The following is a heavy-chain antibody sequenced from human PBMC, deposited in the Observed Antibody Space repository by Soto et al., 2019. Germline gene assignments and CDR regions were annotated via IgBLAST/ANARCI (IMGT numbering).Heavy chain of an antibody. J-gene: IGHJ4*02. CDR2: IIPIFGTA. CDR1: GGTFSSYA. Sequence: QVQLVQSGAEVKKPGSSVKVSCKASGGTFSSYAISWVRQAPGQGLEWMGGIIPIFGTANYAQKFQGRVTITADEATGPADMALSSLRAEETAVYYWARESRYCSGGSCYFLPGIDYWGQGALVTVSS. V-gene: IGHV1-69*12. D-gene: IGHD2-15*01. CDR3: ARESRYCSGGSCYFLPGIDY.